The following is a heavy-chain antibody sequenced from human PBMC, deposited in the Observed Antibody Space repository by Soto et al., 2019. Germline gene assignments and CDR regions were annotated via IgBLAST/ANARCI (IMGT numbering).Heavy chain of an antibody. CDR1: GFSFSNYW. CDR3: TKREGNTYGLFH. D-gene: IGHD5-18*01. CDR2: IKTDGSST. J-gene: IGHJ4*02. Sequence: EVQLVESGGGLVQPGGSLSLSCAGSGFSFSNYWIHWVRQAPGKGLVWVSRIKTDGSSTDYAASVKGRFTISRDNAKNTLYLQTNSLTAEDPAIYYCTKREGNTYGLFHWGQGTLVTVSS. V-gene: IGHV3-74*01.